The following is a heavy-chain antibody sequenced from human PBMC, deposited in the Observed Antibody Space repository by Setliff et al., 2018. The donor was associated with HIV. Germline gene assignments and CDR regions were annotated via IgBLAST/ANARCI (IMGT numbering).Heavy chain of an antibody. J-gene: IGHJ3*02. CDR2: INPSGGST. Sequence: ASVKVSCKASGYIFTSYYIHWVRQAPGQGLEWMGLINPSGGSTNYAQKFQGRVTMTRDTSISTAYMELSRVKSDDTAVYYCARGSGYTRSWYGFGIWGQGTLVTVSS. D-gene: IGHD6-13*01. V-gene: IGHV1-46*01. CDR1: GYIFTSYY. CDR3: ARGSGYTRSWYGFGI.